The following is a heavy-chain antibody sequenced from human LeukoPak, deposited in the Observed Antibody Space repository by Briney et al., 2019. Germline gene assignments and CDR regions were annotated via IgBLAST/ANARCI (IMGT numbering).Heavy chain of an antibody. Sequence: ASVKVPCKASGYTFTGYYMHWVRQAPGQGLEWMGWINPNSGGTNYAQKFQGRVTMTRDTSISAAYMELSRLRSDDTAVYYCARVRSYCTNGVCYWDLDYWGQGTLVTVSS. D-gene: IGHD2-8*01. CDR2: INPNSGGT. CDR3: ARVRSYCTNGVCYWDLDY. J-gene: IGHJ4*02. CDR1: GYTFTGYY. V-gene: IGHV1-2*02.